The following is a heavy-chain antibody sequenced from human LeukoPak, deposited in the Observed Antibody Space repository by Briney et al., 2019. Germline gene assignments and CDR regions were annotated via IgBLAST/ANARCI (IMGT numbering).Heavy chain of an antibody. J-gene: IGHJ5*02. CDR1: GFIFDSYG. D-gene: IGHD6-25*01. CDR2: ISNDNRYI. CDR3: AKDPASGINWFDP. V-gene: IGHV3-21*04. Sequence: GGSLRLSCAASGFIFDSYGMNWVRQAPGKGLEWVSSISNDNRYIYYADSVKGRFTIFRDNAKNSLYLQMNSLRAEDTAVYYCAKDPASGINWFDPWGQGTLVTVSS.